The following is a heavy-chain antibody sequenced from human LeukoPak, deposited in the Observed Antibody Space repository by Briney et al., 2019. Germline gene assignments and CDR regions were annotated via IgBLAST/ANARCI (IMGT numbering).Heavy chain of an antibody. CDR1: GGSISSYY. J-gene: IGHJ4*02. CDR3: ARGPHTPPTVFYFDY. Sequence: PSETLSLTCTVSGGSISSYYWSWIRQPAGKGLEWIGRIYTSGSTNYNPSLKSRVTMSVDTSKNQFSLKLSSVTAADTAVYYCARGPHTPPTVFYFDYWGQGTLVTVSS. CDR2: IYTSGST. V-gene: IGHV4-4*07. D-gene: IGHD2-15*01.